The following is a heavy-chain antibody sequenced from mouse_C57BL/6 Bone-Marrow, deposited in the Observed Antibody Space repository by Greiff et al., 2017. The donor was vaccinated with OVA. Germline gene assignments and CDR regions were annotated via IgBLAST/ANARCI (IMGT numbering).Heavy chain of an antibody. CDR3: ARDGYYSYYAMDY. Sequence: QVQLKQPGAELVMPGASVKLSCKASGYTFTSYWMHWVKQRPGQGLEWIGEIDPSDSYTNYNQKFKGKSTLTVDKSSSTAYMQLSSLTSEDSAVYYCARDGYYSYYAMDYWGQGTSVTVSS. J-gene: IGHJ4*01. CDR2: IDPSDSYT. V-gene: IGHV1-69*01. D-gene: IGHD2-3*01. CDR1: GYTFTSYW.